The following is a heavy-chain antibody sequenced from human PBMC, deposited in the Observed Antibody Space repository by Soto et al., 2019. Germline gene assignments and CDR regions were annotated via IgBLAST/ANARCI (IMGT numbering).Heavy chain of an antibody. CDR3: ARALYGMDV. V-gene: IGHV4-34*01. CDR1: GGSFSGYY. J-gene: IGHJ6*02. CDR2: INHSGST. Sequence: QVQLQQWGAGLLKPSETLSLTCAVYGGSFSGYYWSWIRQPPGKGLEWIGEINHSGSTNYNPSLTRRVTISVDTSKNQFSLKLSSVTAADTAVYYCARALYGMDVWGQGTTVTVSS.